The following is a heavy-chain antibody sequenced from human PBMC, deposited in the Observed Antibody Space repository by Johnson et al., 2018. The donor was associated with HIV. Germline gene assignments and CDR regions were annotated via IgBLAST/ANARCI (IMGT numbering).Heavy chain of an antibody. Sequence: QVQLVESGGGVVQPGRSLRLSCAASGFTFSGYAMHWVRQAPGKGLEWVTVISHDGSNKYYADSVKGRFTISRDNSKNTLYLQMNSLRAEDTAGYYCARDKFGGMIVVRGGAFDIWGQGTMVTVSS. V-gene: IGHV3-30*04. J-gene: IGHJ3*02. D-gene: IGHD3-22*01. CDR1: GFTFSGYA. CDR3: ARDKFGGMIVVRGGAFDI. CDR2: ISHDGSNK.